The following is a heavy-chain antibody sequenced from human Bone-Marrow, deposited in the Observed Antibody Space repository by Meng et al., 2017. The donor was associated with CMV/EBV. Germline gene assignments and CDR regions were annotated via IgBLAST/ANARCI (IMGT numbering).Heavy chain of an antibody. Sequence: QVKLQESGPGLVSPSGTLSLTCAVFGGFISGSDWWTWVRQPPGKGLGWIGEISHSGSTNYTQSLKSRVTISVDKSKNQFSLKVSSVTAADTAVYYCARNHGKSDFDYWGQGTLVTVSS. V-gene: IGHV4-4*02. D-gene: IGHD1-14*01. CDR3: ARNHGKSDFDY. J-gene: IGHJ4*02. CDR1: GGFISGSDW. CDR2: ISHSGST.